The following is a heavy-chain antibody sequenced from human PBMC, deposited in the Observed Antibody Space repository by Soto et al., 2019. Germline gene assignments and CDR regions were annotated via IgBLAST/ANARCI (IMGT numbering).Heavy chain of an antibody. V-gene: IGHV4-34*01. Sequence: QVQLQQWGAGLLKPSETLSLTCAVYGGSFSGYYWSWIRQPPGKGLEWIGEINHSGSTNYNPSLKSRVTISVDTSKNQFSLRLSSVTAADTAVYYCARLRPGYDFWSGSLGPLFDPWGQGTLVTVSS. D-gene: IGHD3-3*01. CDR3: ARLRPGYDFWSGSLGPLFDP. J-gene: IGHJ5*02. CDR1: GGSFSGYY. CDR2: INHSGST.